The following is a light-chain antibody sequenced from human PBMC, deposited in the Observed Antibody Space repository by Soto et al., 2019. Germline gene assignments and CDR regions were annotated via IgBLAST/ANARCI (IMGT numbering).Light chain of an antibody. Sequence: DIVMTQSPLSLPVTPGEPASISCRSSQSLLHSNGYNYLDWYLQKPGQSPQLLIYLGSNRASGVPDRFSGSGSGTDFTLKISRVEAEDVGVYYCMQALQTLLLTFGGGTKVDSK. CDR1: QSLLHSNGYNY. V-gene: IGKV2-28*01. CDR3: MQALQTLLLT. CDR2: LGS. J-gene: IGKJ4*01.